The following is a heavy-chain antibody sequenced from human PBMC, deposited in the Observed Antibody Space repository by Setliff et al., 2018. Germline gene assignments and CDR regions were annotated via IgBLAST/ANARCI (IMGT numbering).Heavy chain of an antibody. J-gene: IGHJ4*02. D-gene: IGHD5-12*01. CDR3: ARGLLDIVATMVDY. Sequence: ASVKVSCKASGYTFTGYYMHWVRQAPGQGLEWMGWINPNSGGTNYAQKFQGRVTMTRDTSISTAYMELSRLRSDDTAVYYCARGLLDIVATMVDYWGQGTLVTVSS. CDR2: INPNSGGT. V-gene: IGHV1-2*02. CDR1: GYTFTGYY.